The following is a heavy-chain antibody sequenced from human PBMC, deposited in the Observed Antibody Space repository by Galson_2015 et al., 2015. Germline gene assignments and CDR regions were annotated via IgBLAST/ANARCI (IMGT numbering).Heavy chain of an antibody. CDR1: GFTFSSYS. CDR3: ARRGARVPRYCYCYMDV. CDR2: ISSSSSYI. V-gene: IGHV3-21*01. D-gene: IGHD4/OR15-4a*01. Sequence: SLRLSCAASGFTFSSYSMNWVRQAPGKGLEWVSSISSSSSYIYYADSVKGRFTISRDNAKNSLYLQMNSLRAEDTAVYYCARRGARVPRYCYCYMDVWGKGTTVTVSS. J-gene: IGHJ6*03.